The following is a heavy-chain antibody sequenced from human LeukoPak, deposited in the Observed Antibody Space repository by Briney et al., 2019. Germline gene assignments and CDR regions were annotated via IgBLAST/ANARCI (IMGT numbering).Heavy chain of an antibody. CDR2: INAGNGNT. CDR3: ARDFIAVGGSNLFLMV. D-gene: IGHD6-13*01. CDR1: GYTFTSYG. J-gene: IGHJ4*02. V-gene: IGHV1-3*01. Sequence: GASVKVSCKASGYTFTSYGISWVRQAPGQGLEWMGWINAGNGNTTYSQRLQDRVTITRDTSASTAYMEVRSLRSEDTAVYFCARDFIAVGGSNLFLMVWGQGPLVTVSS.